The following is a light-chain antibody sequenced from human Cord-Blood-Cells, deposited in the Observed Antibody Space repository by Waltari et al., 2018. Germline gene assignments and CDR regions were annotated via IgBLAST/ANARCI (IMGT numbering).Light chain of an antibody. Sequence: DIQMTHSPSSLSASVGDRVTITCQASQNISNYLNWYQQKPWKAPKLLIYDASNLETGVPSRFSGSGSWTDFTFTISSLQPEDIATYYCQQYDNLPPRTFGQGTKVEIK. J-gene: IGKJ1*01. V-gene: IGKV1-33*01. CDR2: DAS. CDR1: QNISNY. CDR3: QQYDNLPPRT.